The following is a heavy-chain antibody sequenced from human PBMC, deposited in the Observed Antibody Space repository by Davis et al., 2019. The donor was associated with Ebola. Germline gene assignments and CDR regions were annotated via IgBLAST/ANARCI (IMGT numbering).Heavy chain of an antibody. V-gene: IGHV4-34*01. Sequence: MPSETLSLTCAVYGGPFSGYYWSWIRQPPGKGLEWIGEINHSGSTNYNPSLKSRVTISVDTSKNQFSLKLSSVTAADTAVYYCARDRPCTGGVCYTRGYYYYYGMDVWGQGTTVTVSS. CDR2: INHSGST. CDR1: GGPFSGYY. J-gene: IGHJ6*02. CDR3: ARDRPCTGGVCYTRGYYYYYGMDV. D-gene: IGHD2-8*02.